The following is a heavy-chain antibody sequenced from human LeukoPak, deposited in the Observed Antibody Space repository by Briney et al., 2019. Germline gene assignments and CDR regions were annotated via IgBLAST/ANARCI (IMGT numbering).Heavy chain of an antibody. CDR2: IYHSGST. J-gene: IGHJ4*02. CDR1: GGSISSYY. D-gene: IGHD4-23*01. Sequence: SETLSLTCTVSGGSISSYYWSWIRQPPGKGLEWIGYIYHSGSTYYNPSLKSRVTISVDRSKNQFSLKLSSVTAADTAVYYCARESGDYGGTLDYWGQGTLVTVSS. V-gene: IGHV4-59*12. CDR3: ARESGDYGGTLDY.